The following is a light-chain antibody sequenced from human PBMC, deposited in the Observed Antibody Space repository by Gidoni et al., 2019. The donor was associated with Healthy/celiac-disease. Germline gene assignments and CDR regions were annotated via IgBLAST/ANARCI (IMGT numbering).Light chain of an antibody. Sequence: QSALTQPASVSGSPGQSITISCTGTRSDVGGYNYVSWYQQHPGKAPKLMIYEVSNRPSGVSNRFSGSKSGNTASLTISGLQAEDEADYYCSSYTSSSTPFYVFGTGTKVTVI. CDR1: RSDVGGYNY. CDR2: EVS. J-gene: IGLJ1*01. V-gene: IGLV2-14*01. CDR3: SSYTSSSTPFYV.